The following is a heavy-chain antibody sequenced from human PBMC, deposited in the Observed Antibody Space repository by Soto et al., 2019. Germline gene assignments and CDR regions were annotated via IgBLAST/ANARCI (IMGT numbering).Heavy chain of an antibody. CDR2: ISYDGIKK. V-gene: IGHV3-30-3*01. J-gene: IGHJ4*02. CDR1: GFTFSNYA. Sequence: QVQLVESGGGVVQPGRSLRLSCAASGFTFSNYAIHWVRQAPGKWLEWVAVISYDGIKKYYADSVKGRFSIFRDNSKNTVYLTKSILKAEETAVYYCARYQNPSRTYQGIFDAWGQGTLVTVSS. CDR3: ARYQNPSRTYQGIFDA. D-gene: IGHD2-2*01.